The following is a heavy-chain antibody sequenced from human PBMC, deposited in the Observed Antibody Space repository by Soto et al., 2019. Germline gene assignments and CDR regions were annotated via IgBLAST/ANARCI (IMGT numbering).Heavy chain of an antibody. CDR3: ATFSSSSNYYYYGMDV. CDR2: INPNSGGT. V-gene: IGHV1-2*04. J-gene: IGHJ6*02. D-gene: IGHD6-6*01. CDR1: GYTFTGYY. Sequence: QVQLVQSGAEVKKPGASVKVSCKASGYTFTGYYMHWVRQAPGQGLEWMGWINPNSGGTNYAQKFQGWVTMTRDTSISTAYMELSRLRSDDTAVYYCATFSSSSNYYYYGMDVWGQGTTVTVSS.